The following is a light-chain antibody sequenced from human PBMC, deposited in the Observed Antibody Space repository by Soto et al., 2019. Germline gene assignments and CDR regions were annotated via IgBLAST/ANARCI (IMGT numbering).Light chain of an antibody. V-gene: IGLV2-18*02. Sequence: QSALTQPPSMSGSPGQSVTISCSGTSSDVGYYNRVSWYQQPPGSAPKLMIYEVSNRPSGVPDRFSGSKSGNTASLTISGLQAEDEADYYCSSYTSSTTYVFGTGTKLTVL. J-gene: IGLJ1*01. CDR2: EVS. CDR3: SSYTSSTTYV. CDR1: SSDVGYYNR.